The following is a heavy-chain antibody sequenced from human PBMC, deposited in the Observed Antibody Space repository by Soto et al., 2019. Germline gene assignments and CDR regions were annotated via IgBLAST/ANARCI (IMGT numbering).Heavy chain of an antibody. D-gene: IGHD2-15*01. V-gene: IGHV1-24*01. CDR3: ATNSRRYGPQKFDP. CDR2: FDPEDGET. CDR1: GYTLTELS. Sequence: ASVKVSCKVSGYTLTELSMHWVRQAPGKGLEWMGGFDPEDGETIYAQKFQGRVTMTEDTSTDTAYMELSSLRSEDTAVYYCATNSRRYGPQKFDPWGQGTLVTVSS. J-gene: IGHJ5*02.